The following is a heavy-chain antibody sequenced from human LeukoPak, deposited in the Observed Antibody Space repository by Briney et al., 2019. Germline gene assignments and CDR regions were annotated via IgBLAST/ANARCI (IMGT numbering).Heavy chain of an antibody. CDR1: GLTFSSYW. D-gene: IGHD5-18*01. CDR3: ARDAWIQLWLPHTY. J-gene: IGHJ4*02. Sequence: GGSLRLSCAASGLTFSSYWMSWVRQAPGKGLEGVANIKQDGSEKYYVDSVKGRFTISRDNAKNSLYLQMNSLRAEDTAVYYCARDAWIQLWLPHTYGGQGTLVTVSS. V-gene: IGHV3-7*01. CDR2: IKQDGSEK.